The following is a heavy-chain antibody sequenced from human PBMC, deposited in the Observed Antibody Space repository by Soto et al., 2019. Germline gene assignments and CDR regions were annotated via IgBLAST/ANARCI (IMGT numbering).Heavy chain of an antibody. CDR1: GASITYGGYS. CDR3: ARGGGSDSFDY. J-gene: IGHJ4*02. CDR2: INHLETT. V-gene: IGHV4-30-2*01. Sequence: SETLSLTCTVSGASITYGGYSWSWIRQTPGKGLEWIGYINHLETTFYNPSFESRLTLSIDRTKNQFSLNLNSMSAADRAVYFCARGGGSDSFDYWGQGILVTVSS. D-gene: IGHD1-26*01.